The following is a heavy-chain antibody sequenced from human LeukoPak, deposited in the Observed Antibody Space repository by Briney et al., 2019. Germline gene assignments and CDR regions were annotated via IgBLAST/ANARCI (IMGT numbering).Heavy chain of an antibody. Sequence: GGSLRLSCAASGFTFSSYSMTWVRQAPGKGLEWVSSISSSSSYIYYADSVKGRFTISRDNSKNSLYLQMNSLRAEDTAVYYCARDLSSGSAFDIWGQGTMVTVSS. J-gene: IGHJ3*02. V-gene: IGHV3-21*01. CDR3: ARDLSSGSAFDI. CDR1: GFTFSSYS. D-gene: IGHD6-19*01. CDR2: ISSSSSYI.